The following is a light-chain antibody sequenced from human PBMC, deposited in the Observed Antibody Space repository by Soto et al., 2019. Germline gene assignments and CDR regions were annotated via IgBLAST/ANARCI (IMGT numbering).Light chain of an antibody. CDR2: AAS. CDR3: QQANSGPPT. J-gene: IGKJ2*01. CDR1: QDISSW. Sequence: DIQMTQSPSSVSASVGDRVTITCRASQDISSWLAWYQQKPGKAPKLLIYAASSFQSGVPSTFRGSRSGTNFTRPISSLQPEDFATYYCQQANSGPPTFGPWTKLEI. V-gene: IGKV1-12*01.